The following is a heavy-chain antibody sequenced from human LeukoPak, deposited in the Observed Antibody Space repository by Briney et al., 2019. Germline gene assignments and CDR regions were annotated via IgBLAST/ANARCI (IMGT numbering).Heavy chain of an antibody. D-gene: IGHD3-10*02. J-gene: IGHJ6*04. CDR1: GFTFSSCE. CDR2: FSSSGSTI. V-gene: IGHV3-48*03. Sequence: PGGSLRLSCGASGFTFSSCEMNWVRQAPGKGLEWVSYFSSSGSTIYYADSVKGRFTISRDNAKNSLYLQMNSLRAEDTAVYYCAELGITMIGGVWGKGTTVTISS. CDR3: AELGITMIGGV.